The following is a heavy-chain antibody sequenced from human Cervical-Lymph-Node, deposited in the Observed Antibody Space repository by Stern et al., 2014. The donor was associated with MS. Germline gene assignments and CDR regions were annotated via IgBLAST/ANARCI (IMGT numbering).Heavy chain of an antibody. CDR2: INPSGGST. D-gene: IGHD3-22*01. Sequence: MQLVESGAEVKKPGASVKVSCKASGYTFTSYYMHWVRQAPGQGLEWMGIINPSGGSTSYARKFQGRGTMTRDTSTSTVYMELSSLRSEDTAVYYCARDYYDSSGYSHSPPWGQGTLVTVSS. V-gene: IGHV1-46*01. CDR1: GYTFTSYY. CDR3: ARDYYDSSGYSHSPP. J-gene: IGHJ5*02.